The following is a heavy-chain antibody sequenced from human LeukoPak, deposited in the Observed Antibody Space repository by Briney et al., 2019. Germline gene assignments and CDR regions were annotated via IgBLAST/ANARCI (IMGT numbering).Heavy chain of an antibody. D-gene: IGHD3-10*01. V-gene: IGHV4-34*01. CDR1: GGSFSGYY. CDR3: ARYSSYYYGSGSSGAWVDY. J-gene: IGHJ4*02. Sequence: PSETLSLTCAVYGGSFSGYYWSWIRQPPGKGLEWIGEINHSGSTNYNPSLKSRVTISVDTSKNQFSLKLSSVTAADTAVYYCARYSSYYYGSGSSGAWVDYWGQGTLVTVSS. CDR2: INHSGST.